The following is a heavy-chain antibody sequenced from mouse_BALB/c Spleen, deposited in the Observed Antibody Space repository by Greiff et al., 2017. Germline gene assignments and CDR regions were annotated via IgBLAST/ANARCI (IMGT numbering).Heavy chain of an antibody. J-gene: IGHJ2*01. D-gene: IGHD1-1*01. CDR1: GFTFNTNA. V-gene: IGHV10S3*01. CDR3: VRDYGSSSGYFDY. CDR2: IRSKSNNYAT. Sequence: EAGGGLVQPKGSLKLSCAASGFTFNTNAMNWVRQAPGKGLEWVARIRSKSNNYATYYADSVKDRFTISRDDSQSMLYLQMNNLKTEDTAMYYCVRDYGSSSGYFDYWGQGTTLTVSS.